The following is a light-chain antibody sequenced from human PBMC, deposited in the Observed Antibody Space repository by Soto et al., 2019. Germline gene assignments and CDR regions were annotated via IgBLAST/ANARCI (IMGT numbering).Light chain of an antibody. V-gene: IGLV1-44*01. CDR2: TDN. Sequence: QSVLTQPPSASGTPGQRVTISCSGSSSNIGSNAVNWYQQFPGTAPKLLIYTDNQRPSGVPDRFSGSKSGTSASLAISGLQSEDAADYFCAAWDGSLNAYVFGTGTKLTVL. CDR1: SSNIGSNA. CDR3: AAWDGSLNAYV. J-gene: IGLJ1*01.